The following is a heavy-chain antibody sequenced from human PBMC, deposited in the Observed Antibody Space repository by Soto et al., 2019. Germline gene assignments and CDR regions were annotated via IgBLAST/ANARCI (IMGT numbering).Heavy chain of an antibody. D-gene: IGHD4-17*01. CDR3: ARPMTTGEDDAFDI. CDR2: IYYSGST. J-gene: IGHJ3*02. V-gene: IGHV4-39*01. Sequence: SETLSLTCTVSGGSISSSSYYWGWIRQPPGKGLEWIGSIYYSGSTYYNPSLKSRVTISVDTSKNQFSLKLSSVTAADTAVYYCARPMTTGEDDAFDIWGQGTMVTVSS. CDR1: GGSISSSSYY.